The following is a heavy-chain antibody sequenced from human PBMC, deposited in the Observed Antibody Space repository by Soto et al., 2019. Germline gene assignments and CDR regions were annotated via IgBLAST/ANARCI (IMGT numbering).Heavy chain of an antibody. CDR1: GGSISSGGYY. CDR3: ARDIVVVPAATKTGYSSSWYGGGFDY. CDR2: IYYSGST. J-gene: IGHJ4*02. V-gene: IGHV4-31*03. Sequence: SETLSLTCTVSGGSISSGGYYWSWIRQHPGKGLEWIGYIYYSGSTYYNPSLKSRVTISVDTSKNQFSLKLSSVTAADTAGYYCARDIVVVPAATKTGYSSSWYGGGFDYWGQGTLVTVSS. D-gene: IGHD2-2*01.